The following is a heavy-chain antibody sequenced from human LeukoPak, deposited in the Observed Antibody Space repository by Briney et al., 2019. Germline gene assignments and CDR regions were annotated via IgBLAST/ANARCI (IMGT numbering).Heavy chain of an antibody. CDR3: AKSGYNYGGDDH. J-gene: IGHJ4*02. V-gene: IGHV3-66*01. D-gene: IGHD5-18*01. CDR2: IYSGGST. Sequence: PGGSQRLSCAASGFTVSSNYMSWVRQAPGKGLEWVSVIYSGGSTFYADSVKGRFTISRDNSKNTLFLQMNSLRAEDTAVYYCAKSGYNYGGDDHWGQGTLVTVSS. CDR1: GFTVSSNY.